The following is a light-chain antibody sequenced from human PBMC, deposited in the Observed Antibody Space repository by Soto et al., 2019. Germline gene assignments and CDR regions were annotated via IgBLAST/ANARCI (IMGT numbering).Light chain of an antibody. Sequence: EIVLTQSPGTLSLSPGERATLSCRASQSVHSNYLAWYQQKPGQAPRLLIFGASSRATGIPDRFSGSGSGTDFPLTINRLEPEDFAVYYCQQYGSSPETFGQGTKVDIK. CDR2: GAS. CDR1: QSVHSNY. CDR3: QQYGSSPET. V-gene: IGKV3-20*01. J-gene: IGKJ1*01.